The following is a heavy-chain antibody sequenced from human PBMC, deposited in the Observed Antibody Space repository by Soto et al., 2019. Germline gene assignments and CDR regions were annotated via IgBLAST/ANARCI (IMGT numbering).Heavy chain of an antibody. Sequence: GGSLLLSCAASGFTFSSYWMSWVRHAPGKGLEWVANIKQDVGEKYYFNSVKGRFTISRDNAKNSLYLQMNSLRAEDTAVYYCARVGSPREMTTETHNWFDPWGQGTLVTVSS. CDR1: GFTFSSYW. CDR3: ARVGSPREMTTETHNWFDP. CDR2: IKQDVGEK. D-gene: IGHD4-4*01. J-gene: IGHJ5*02. V-gene: IGHV3-7*01.